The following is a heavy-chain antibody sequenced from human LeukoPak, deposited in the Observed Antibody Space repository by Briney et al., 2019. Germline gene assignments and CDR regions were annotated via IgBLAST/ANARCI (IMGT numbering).Heavy chain of an antibody. V-gene: IGHV3-15*01. Sequence: GGSLRLSCAASGFTFSNAWMSWVRQAPGKGLEWVGRIKSKTDGGTTDYAAPVKGRFTISRDDSKNTLYLQMNSLKTEDTAVYYCTTDDIAAAGLAEYFQHWGQGTLVTVSS. J-gene: IGHJ1*01. CDR2: IKSKTDGGTT. CDR3: TTDDIAAAGLAEYFQH. D-gene: IGHD6-13*01. CDR1: GFTFSNAW.